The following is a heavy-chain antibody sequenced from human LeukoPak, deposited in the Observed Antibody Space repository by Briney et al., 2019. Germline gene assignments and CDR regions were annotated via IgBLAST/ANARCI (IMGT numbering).Heavy chain of an antibody. J-gene: IGHJ5*02. Sequence: PGGSLRLSCAASGFTFSSYAMHWVRKAPGKGLEWVAVISYDGSNKYYADSVKGRFTISRDNSKNTLYLQMNSLRAEDTAVYYCARSHPGNWFDPWGQGTLVTVSS. CDR2: ISYDGSNK. CDR3: ARSHPGNWFDP. V-gene: IGHV3-30-3*01. CDR1: GFTFSSYA.